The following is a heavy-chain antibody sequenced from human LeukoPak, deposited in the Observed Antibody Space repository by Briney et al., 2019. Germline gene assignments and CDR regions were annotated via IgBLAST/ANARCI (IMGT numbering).Heavy chain of an antibody. J-gene: IGHJ4*02. CDR3: ARHSGGYTASWFDD. CDR1: NGSISGYS. V-gene: IGHV4-59*01. Sequence: SETLSLTCTVANGSISGYSWSWIRQPPGRGLEWIGYIYYSGSTNFNPPLKSRVSMSIDTSKNQFSLNVTSLTAADTVVYYCARHSGGYTASWFDDWGQGTLVTVSS. D-gene: IGHD2-2*01. CDR2: IYYSGST.